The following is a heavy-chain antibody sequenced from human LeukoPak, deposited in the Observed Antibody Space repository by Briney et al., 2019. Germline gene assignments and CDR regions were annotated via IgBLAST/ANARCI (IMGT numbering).Heavy chain of an antibody. Sequence: SVKVSCKASGGTFSSYAISWVRPAPGQGLEWMGGIIPIFGTANYAQKFQGRVTITADESTSTAYMELSSLRSEDTAVYYCARDGPPLYCSSTSCPYQWDYWGQGTLVTVSS. D-gene: IGHD2-2*01. CDR1: GGTFSSYA. V-gene: IGHV1-69*13. CDR3: ARDGPPLYCSSTSCPYQWDY. J-gene: IGHJ4*02. CDR2: IIPIFGTA.